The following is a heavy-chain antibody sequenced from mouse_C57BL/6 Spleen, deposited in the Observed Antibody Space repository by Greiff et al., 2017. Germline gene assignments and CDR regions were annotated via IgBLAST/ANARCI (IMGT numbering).Heavy chain of an antibody. CDR2: INPGSGGT. D-gene: IGHD1-1*01. CDR3: ARGYGSSHQAWFAY. J-gene: IGHJ3*01. Sequence: VQLQQSGAELVRPGTSVKVSCKASGYAFTNYSIEWVKQRPGQGLEWIGVINPGSGGTNYNEKVKGKATLTADKSSSTAYMQLSSLTSEDSAVYFCARGYGSSHQAWFAYWGQGTLVTVSA. CDR1: GYAFTNYS. V-gene: IGHV1-54*01.